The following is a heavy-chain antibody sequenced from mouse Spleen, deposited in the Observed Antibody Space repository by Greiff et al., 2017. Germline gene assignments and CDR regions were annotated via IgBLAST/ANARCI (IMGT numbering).Heavy chain of an antibody. CDR1: GYAFSSSW. Sequence: QVQLKESGPELVKPGASVKISCKASGYAFSSSWMNWVKQRPGKGLEWIGRIYPGDGDTNYNGKFKGKATLTADKSSSTAYMQLSSLTSEDSAVYFCARPLLRPSYWYFDVWGAGTTVTVSS. CDR2: IYPGDGDT. V-gene: IGHV1-82*01. J-gene: IGHJ1*01. D-gene: IGHD1-2*01. CDR3: ARPLLRPSYWYFDV.